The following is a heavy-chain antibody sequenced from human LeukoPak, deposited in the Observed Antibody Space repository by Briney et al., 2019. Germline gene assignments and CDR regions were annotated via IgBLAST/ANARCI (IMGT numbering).Heavy chain of an antibody. D-gene: IGHD2/OR15-2a*01. J-gene: IGHJ3*02. Sequence: PGGSLRLSCAASGFTFSSYSMNWVRQAPGKGLEWVSSISSSSYIYYADSVKGRFTISRDNAKNSLYLQMNSLRVEDTAVYYCARDQLDFLNFDAFDIWGQGTKVTVSS. CDR3: ARDQLDFLNFDAFDI. CDR2: ISSSSYI. V-gene: IGHV3-21*04. CDR1: GFTFSSYS.